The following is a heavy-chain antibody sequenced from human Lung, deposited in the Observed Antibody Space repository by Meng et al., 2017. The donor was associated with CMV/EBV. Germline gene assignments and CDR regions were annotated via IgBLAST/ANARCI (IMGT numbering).Heavy chain of an antibody. Sequence: GGSXRLXCAASGFTFSNYWMSWVRKAPGKGLEWVASINQDGSEKHYLDSVKGRFTISRDNSKKALHLEMNSLRAEDTALFFCGGASGREWFAPWGQGPLVTVSS. D-gene: IGHD1-26*01. CDR1: GFTFSNYW. V-gene: IGHV3-7*04. J-gene: IGHJ5*02. CDR2: INQDGSEK. CDR3: GGASGREWFAP.